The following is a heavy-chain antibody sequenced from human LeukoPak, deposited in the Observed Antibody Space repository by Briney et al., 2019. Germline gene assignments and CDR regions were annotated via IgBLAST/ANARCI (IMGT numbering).Heavy chain of an antibody. D-gene: IGHD3-10*02. CDR2: IYTSGNN. J-gene: IGHJ3*02. V-gene: IGHV4-4*07. CDR3: ARHVATMSDAFDI. CDR1: GTSISTYY. Sequence: PSGTLSLTCTVSGTSISTYYWSWIRQPAGKGLEWIGRIYTSGNNKYNPSLESRVTMSVDTSKNQFSLNLTSVTAADTAVYYCARHVATMSDAFDIWGQGTMVTVSS.